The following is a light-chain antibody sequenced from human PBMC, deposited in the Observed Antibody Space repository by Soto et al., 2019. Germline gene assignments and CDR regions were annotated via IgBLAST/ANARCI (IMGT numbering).Light chain of an antibody. J-gene: IGKJ3*01. CDR2: SVS. V-gene: IGKV1-5*01. CDR3: RQYNSYLP. Sequence: IEMTQYPSTVSASVGARVTITCRASQRVYNWLAWYQQKPGKVPKVPISSVSTLESGVPSRFSGSGSGTEVTVSISSLQPEDLGTYFSRQYNSYLPLGDGTKVEI. CDR1: QRVYNW.